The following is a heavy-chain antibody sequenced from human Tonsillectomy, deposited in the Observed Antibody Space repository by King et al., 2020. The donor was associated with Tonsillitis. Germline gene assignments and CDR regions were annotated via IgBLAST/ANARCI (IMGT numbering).Heavy chain of an antibody. J-gene: IGHJ6*02. CDR3: AGGLPGYYYYGMDV. V-gene: IGHV3-7*01. CDR2: IKQDGSEK. CDR1: GFTFSSYW. D-gene: IGHD5-12*01. Sequence: VQLVESGGGLVQPGGSLRLSCAASGFTFSSYWMSWVRQAPGKGLEWVANIKQDGSEKYYVDSVKGRFTISRDNVKNSLYLQMNSLRAEDTAVYYCAGGLPGYYYYGMDVWGQGTTVTVSS.